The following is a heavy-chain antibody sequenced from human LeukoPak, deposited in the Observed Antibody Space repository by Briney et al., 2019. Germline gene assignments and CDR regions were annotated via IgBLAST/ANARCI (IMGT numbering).Heavy chain of an antibody. CDR1: GFTFSSYS. CDR3: ARRDSGTYSLKPIDY. V-gene: IGHV3-48*01. Sequence: PGGSLRLSCAASGFTFSSYSMNSVLQAPGKGLEWVSYISSSSTTIYYTDSVKGRFTISRDNAKNSLYLQMNSLRAEDTAVYYCARRDSGTYSLKPIDYWGQGTLVTVSS. CDR2: ISSSSTTI. J-gene: IGHJ4*02. D-gene: IGHD3-10*01.